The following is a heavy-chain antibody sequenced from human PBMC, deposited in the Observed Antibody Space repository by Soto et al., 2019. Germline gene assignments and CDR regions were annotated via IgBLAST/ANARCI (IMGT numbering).Heavy chain of an antibody. CDR1: GFSFSTAGVA. CDR2: IYYNDDR. D-gene: IGHD5-12*01. Sequence: SGPTLGNPTQTLTLTCTFSGFSFSTAGVAVGWIRQTPGGALEWLTLIYYNDDRRFSPSLKTRLNITGDTSKNQVVLSLTNVDPGDTATYFCAHSDGGYEIIYFDFWGQGIPVTVSS. V-gene: IGHV2-5*01. CDR3: AHSDGGYEIIYFDF. J-gene: IGHJ4*02.